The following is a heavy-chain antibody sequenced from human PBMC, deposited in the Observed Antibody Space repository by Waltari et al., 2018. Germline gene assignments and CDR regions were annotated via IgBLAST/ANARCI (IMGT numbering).Heavy chain of an antibody. CDR3: ASGGITEIMVLDY. D-gene: IGHD1-20*01. J-gene: IGHJ4*02. CDR2: INPNRSGT. CDR1: GYTFTGYY. Sequence: QVQLVQSGAEVKKPGASVKVSCKASGYTFTGYYMHWVRQAPGQGLEWMGWINPNRSGTNHAQKLQGCVTMTRDTAINTAYMERSRRRRDDTAVYYCASGGITEIMVLDYWGQGTLVTVSS. V-gene: IGHV1-2*04.